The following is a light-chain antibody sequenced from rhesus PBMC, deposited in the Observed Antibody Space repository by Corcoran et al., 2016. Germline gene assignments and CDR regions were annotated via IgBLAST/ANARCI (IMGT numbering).Light chain of an antibody. Sequence: DIQLTQSPSSLSVSVGDRVTITCRASQGIINHLAWYQHKPGETPMLLIYAAPGLQSGIPSRSSGSGSGTEFTLTLGVLQSGDFATYYCQHYYNTPYSFSRETKVGIE. J-gene: IGKJ2*01. V-gene: IGKV1S17*01. CDR1: QGIINH. CDR3: QHYYNTPYS. CDR2: AAP.